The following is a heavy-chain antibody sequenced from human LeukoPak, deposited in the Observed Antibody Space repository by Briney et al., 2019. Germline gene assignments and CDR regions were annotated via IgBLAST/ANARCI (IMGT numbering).Heavy chain of an antibody. J-gene: IGHJ4*02. Sequence: GGSLRLSCAASGGTFSSYAISWVRQAPGQGLEWMGGIIPIFVTANYAQKFQGRVTITADESTSSAYMELSSLRSEDTAVYYCARGRLSGSYDFWGQGTLVTVSS. CDR1: GGTFSSYA. D-gene: IGHD1-26*01. V-gene: IGHV1-69*01. CDR3: ARGRLSGSYDF. CDR2: IIPIFVTA.